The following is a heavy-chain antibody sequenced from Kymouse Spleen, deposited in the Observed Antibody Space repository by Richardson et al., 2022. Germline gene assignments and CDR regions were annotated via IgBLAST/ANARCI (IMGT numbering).Heavy chain of an antibody. Sequence: QVQLQQWGAGLLKPSETLSLTCAVYGGSFSGYYWSWIRQPPGKGLEWIGEINHSGSTNYNPSLKSRVTISVDTSKNQFSLKLSSVTAADTAVYYCARKGRWGYFDYWGQGTLVTVSS. CDR2: INHSGST. CDR3: ARKGRWGYFDY. D-gene: IGHD4-23*01. J-gene: IGHJ4*02. CDR1: GGSFSGYY. V-gene: IGHV4-34*01.